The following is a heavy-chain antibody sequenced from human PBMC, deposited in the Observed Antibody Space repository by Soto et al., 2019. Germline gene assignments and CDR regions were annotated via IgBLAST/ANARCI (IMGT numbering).Heavy chain of an antibody. Sequence: GGSLRLSCAASGFTFSSYSMNWVRQAPGKGLEWVSSISSSSSYIYYADSVKGRFTISRDNAKNSLYLQMNSLRAEDTAVYYCARDIGAGLGGSYPRLSCCAYGMDVWGQGTTVTVSS. CDR2: ISSSSSYI. CDR1: GFTFSSYS. D-gene: IGHD1-26*01. CDR3: ARDIGAGLGGSYPRLSCCAYGMDV. V-gene: IGHV3-21*01. J-gene: IGHJ6*02.